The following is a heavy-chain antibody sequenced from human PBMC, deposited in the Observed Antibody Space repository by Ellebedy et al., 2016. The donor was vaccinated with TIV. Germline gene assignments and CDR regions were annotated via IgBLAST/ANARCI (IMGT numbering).Heavy chain of an antibody. CDR2: IYYSGST. CDR3: ARGIGGNFDAFDL. CDR1: GGSISSGDYY. D-gene: IGHD4-23*01. J-gene: IGHJ3*01. V-gene: IGHV4-30-4*01. Sequence: SETLSLTCSVSGGSISSGDYYWSWVRQPPGKGLQWIGYIYYSGSTYYNPSLKSRVTISLDTSKNQFSLRLSSVTAADTAVYYCARGIGGNFDAFDLWGQGTVVTVSS.